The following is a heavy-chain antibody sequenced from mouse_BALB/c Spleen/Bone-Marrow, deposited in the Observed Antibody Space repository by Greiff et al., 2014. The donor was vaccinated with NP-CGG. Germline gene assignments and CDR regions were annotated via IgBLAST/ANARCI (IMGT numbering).Heavy chain of an antibody. V-gene: IGHV3-6*02. D-gene: IGHD2-4*01. CDR1: GYSITGGYF. Sequence: EVKLMESGPGLAKPSQSLSLTCSVTGYSITGGYFWNWIRQFPGNKLEWMGYISYDGSNNYNPSLKNRISIIRDTSRNQFFLKLNSVTTEDTAEYFCTRALMIVTGPMDYWGQGTSVTVSS. J-gene: IGHJ4*01. CDR3: TRALMIVTGPMDY. CDR2: ISYDGSN.